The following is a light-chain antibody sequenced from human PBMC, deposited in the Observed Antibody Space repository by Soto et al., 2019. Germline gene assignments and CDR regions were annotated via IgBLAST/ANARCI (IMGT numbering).Light chain of an antibody. J-gene: IGKJ2*01. V-gene: IGKV1-5*01. CDR3: HQYNSYSPYT. Sequence: DIQMTQSPSTLSASVGDRVTITCRASQSISSWLAWYQQKPGKAPKLLIYDASSLESGVPSRFSGSGSGTEVSLTISSLQPDDVATYYCHQYNSYSPYTFGQGTKLEIK. CDR1: QSISSW. CDR2: DAS.